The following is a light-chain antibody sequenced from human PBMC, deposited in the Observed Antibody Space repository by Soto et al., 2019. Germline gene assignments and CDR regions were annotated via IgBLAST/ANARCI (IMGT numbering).Light chain of an antibody. CDR1: QTISSW. V-gene: IGKV1-5*03. CDR3: QDYNSYSEA. CDR2: KAS. Sequence: DIQMTQSPSTLSASVGDRVTITCRASQTISSWLAWYQQKPGKAPKLLIYKASTLKSGVPSRFSGSGSGTEFTLTISSLQPDEFATYYCQDYNSYSEAVGKGNKVDIK. J-gene: IGKJ1*01.